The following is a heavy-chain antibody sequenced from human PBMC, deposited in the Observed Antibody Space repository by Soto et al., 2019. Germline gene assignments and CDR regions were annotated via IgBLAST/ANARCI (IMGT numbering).Heavy chain of an antibody. CDR2: ISGSGGST. CDR3: ARDRDTAMAVDAFDI. CDR1: GFTFSSYA. D-gene: IGHD5-18*01. J-gene: IGHJ3*02. Sequence: EVQLLESGGGLVQPGVSLRLSCAASGFTFSSYAMSWVRQAPGKGLEWVSAISGSGGSTYYSDSVNGRFTISRDNSKTTRYLQMNSLRAEDTAVYYGARDRDTAMAVDAFDICGQGTMVTVSS. V-gene: IGHV3-23*01.